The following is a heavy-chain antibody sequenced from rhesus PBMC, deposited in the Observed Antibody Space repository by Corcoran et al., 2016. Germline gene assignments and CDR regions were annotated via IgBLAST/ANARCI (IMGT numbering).Heavy chain of an antibody. Sequence: QVQLQESGPGLVKPSATLSLTCAVSGGSISGYYWNWLRQPPGKGRGGGGDIGGSIGSPYYNPSLKSRVTISTDTSKNQFSLKLSSVTAADTAVYYCARKLPYCSSTYCSSSYSLDVWGRGVLVTVSS. CDR3: ARKLPYCSSTYCSSSYSLDV. CDR1: GGSISGYY. J-gene: IGHJ5-2*02. CDR2: IGGSIGSP. V-gene: IGHV4-165*02. D-gene: IGHD2-15*01.